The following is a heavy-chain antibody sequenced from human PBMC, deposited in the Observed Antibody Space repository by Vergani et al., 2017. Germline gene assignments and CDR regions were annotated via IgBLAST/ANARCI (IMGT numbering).Heavy chain of an antibody. Sequence: QVQLVESGGGVVQPGRSLRLSCAASGFTFSSYGMHWVRQAPGKGLEWVAVIWYDGSNKYYADSVKGRFTISRDNSKNTLYLQMNSLRAEDTAVYYCAREDPNSQPSLPFDYWGQGTLVTVSS. CDR2: IWYDGSNK. CDR1: GFTFSSYG. CDR3: AREDPNSQPSLPFDY. D-gene: IGHD5-18*01. V-gene: IGHV3-33*01. J-gene: IGHJ4*02.